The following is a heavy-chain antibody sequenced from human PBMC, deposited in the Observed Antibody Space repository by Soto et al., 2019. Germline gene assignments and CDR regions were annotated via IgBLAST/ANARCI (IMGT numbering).Heavy chain of an antibody. CDR3: AKSQYDFWSGYLPYYDY. J-gene: IGHJ4*02. CDR2: ISGSGGST. D-gene: IGHD3-3*01. Sequence: HPGGSLSLSCAASGFTFSSYAMSWVRQAPGKGLEWVSAISGSGGSTYYAVSVKGRFTISRDNSKNTLYLQMNSLRAEDTAVYYCAKSQYDFWSGYLPYYDYWGQGTLVTVSS. CDR1: GFTFSSYA. V-gene: IGHV3-23*01.